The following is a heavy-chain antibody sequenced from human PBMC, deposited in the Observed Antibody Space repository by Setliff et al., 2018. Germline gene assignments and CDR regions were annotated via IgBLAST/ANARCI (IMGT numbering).Heavy chain of an antibody. Sequence: TLSLTCGVSGYSISSGYYWGWIRQPAGKGLEWIGHFHTGGSTNYNRSLRSRVSISVDTSKNQFSLKLSSVTAADTATYYCARAGPTVTFFRVLVISWWDPWGQGSLVTVSS. V-gene: IGHV4-61*09. CDR1: GYSISSGYY. D-gene: IGHD3-3*01. CDR2: FHTGGST. CDR3: ARAGPTVTFFRVLVISWWDP. J-gene: IGHJ5*02.